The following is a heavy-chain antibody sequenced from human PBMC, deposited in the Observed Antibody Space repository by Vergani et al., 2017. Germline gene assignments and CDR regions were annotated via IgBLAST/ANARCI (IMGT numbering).Heavy chain of an antibody. CDR3: ARVVEEYYFDY. V-gene: IGHV4-59*12. J-gene: IGHJ4*02. CDR2: IYYSGST. CDR1: GGSISSYY. Sequence: QVQLQESGPGLVKPSETLSLTCTVSGGSISSYYWSWIRQPPGKGLEWIGYIYYSGSTYYNPSLKSRVTISVDTSKNQFSLKLSSVTAADTAVYYCARVVEEYYFDYWGQGTLVTVSS. D-gene: IGHD2-2*01.